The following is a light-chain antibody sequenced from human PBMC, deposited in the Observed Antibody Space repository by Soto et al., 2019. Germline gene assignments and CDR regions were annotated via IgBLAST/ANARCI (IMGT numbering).Light chain of an antibody. CDR3: QQLNSYPT. CDR2: AAS. J-gene: IGKJ1*01. Sequence: DIQLTQSPSFLSASVGDRVTITCRASQGISSYLAWYQQKPGKAPKLLIYAASTLQSGVPSRFSGSGSGTEFPLPISSLQPEDFATYYCQQLNSYPTFGQGTKVEIK. V-gene: IGKV1-9*01. CDR1: QGISSY.